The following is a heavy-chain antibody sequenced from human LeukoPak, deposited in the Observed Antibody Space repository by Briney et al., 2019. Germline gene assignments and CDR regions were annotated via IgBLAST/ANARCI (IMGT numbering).Heavy chain of an antibody. J-gene: IGHJ4*02. V-gene: IGHV3-53*05. D-gene: IGHD1-26*01. CDR3: ARVSVGATAFDF. CDR1: GFTVSVYY. Sequence: GGSLRLSCAVSGFTVSVYYMSWVRQAPGKGLEWVSLMCDDGRVYYADSVKGRFTISRDNSKNTLYLQMNSLRAEDTAVYYCARVSVGATAFDFWGQGTLVTVSS. CDR2: MCDDGRV.